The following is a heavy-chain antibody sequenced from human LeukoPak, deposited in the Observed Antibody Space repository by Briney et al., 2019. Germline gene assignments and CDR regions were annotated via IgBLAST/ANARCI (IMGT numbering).Heavy chain of an antibody. J-gene: IGHJ4*02. D-gene: IGHD6-6*01. CDR1: GFSFSGHW. CDR2: ISPIGSTT. CDR3: ARGPNSNWSGLDF. Sequence: QTGGSLRLSCTASGFSFSGHWMHWARQLPGKGLVWVSRISPIGSTTSYADSVKGRFTVSRDNAKNTLYLQVNNLRAEDTAVYYCARGPNSNWSGLDFWGQGTLLTVSS. V-gene: IGHV3-74*01.